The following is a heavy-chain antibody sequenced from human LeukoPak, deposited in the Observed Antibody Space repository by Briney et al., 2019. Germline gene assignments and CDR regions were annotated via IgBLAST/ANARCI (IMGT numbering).Heavy chain of an antibody. D-gene: IGHD5-18*01. J-gene: IGHJ1*01. Sequence: PGGSLRLSCAASGFTFSSYGMHWVRQAPGKGLVWVAVIWYDGSNKYYADSVKGRFTISRDNSKNTLYLQMNSLRAEDTAVYYCARDSRIQRMLFQHWGQGTLVTVSS. CDR2: IWYDGSNK. CDR3: ARDSRIQRMLFQH. CDR1: GFTFSSYG. V-gene: IGHV3-33*01.